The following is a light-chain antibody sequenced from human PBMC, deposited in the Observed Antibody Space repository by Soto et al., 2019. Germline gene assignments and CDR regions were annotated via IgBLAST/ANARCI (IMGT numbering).Light chain of an antibody. CDR1: SSDVGGQNA. CDR2: DVS. V-gene: IGLV2-23*02. CDR3: CSYAGSSTVV. J-gene: IGLJ2*01. Sequence: QSVLTQPASVSGSPGPSITISCTGTSSDVGGQNAVSWYQQHPGKAPKFIIYDVSKRPSGVSSRFSGSKSGNTASLTISGLQAEDEADYYCCSYAGSSTVVFGGGTKLTVL.